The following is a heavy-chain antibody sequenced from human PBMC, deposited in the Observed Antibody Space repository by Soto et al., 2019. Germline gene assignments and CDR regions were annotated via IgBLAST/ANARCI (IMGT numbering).Heavy chain of an antibody. CDR1: GFTFDDYA. Sequence: EVQLVESGGGLVQPDRSLRLSCAASGFTFDDYAMHWVRQAPGKGLEWVSGISWNSGSIGYADSVKGRFTISRDNAKNSLYLQMNSLRAEDTALYYCAKDRGREVPYNWFDPWGQGTLVTVSS. J-gene: IGHJ5*02. V-gene: IGHV3-9*01. D-gene: IGHD1-26*01. CDR2: ISWNSGSI. CDR3: AKDRGREVPYNWFDP.